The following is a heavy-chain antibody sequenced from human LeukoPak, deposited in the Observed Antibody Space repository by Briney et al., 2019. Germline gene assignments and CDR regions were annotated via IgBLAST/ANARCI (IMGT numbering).Heavy chain of an antibody. J-gene: IGHJ4*02. CDR1: VFTFSNYA. CDR3: AREGSGDY. CDR2: ISSSSYI. V-gene: IGHV3-21*01. Sequence: GGSLRLSCAASVFTFSNYAMSWVRQAPGKGLEWVSSISSSSYIYYADSVKGRFTISRDNAKNSLYLQMNSLRAEDTAVYYCAREGSGDYWGQGTLVTVSS.